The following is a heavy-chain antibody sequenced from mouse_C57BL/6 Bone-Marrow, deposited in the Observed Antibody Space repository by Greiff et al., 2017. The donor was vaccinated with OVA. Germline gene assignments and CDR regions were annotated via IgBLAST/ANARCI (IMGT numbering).Heavy chain of an antibody. CDR1: GYTFTDYY. CDR2: IYPGSGNT. J-gene: IGHJ1*03. CDR3: ARRGHDYRYFDV. V-gene: IGHV1-76*01. D-gene: IGHD2-4*01. Sequence: VHLVESGAELVRPGASVKLSCKASGYTFTDYYINWVKQRPGQGLEWIARIYPGSGNTYYNEKFKSKATLTVDKSSSTAYMQLSSLTSEDSAVYYCARRGHDYRYFDVWGTGTTVTVSS.